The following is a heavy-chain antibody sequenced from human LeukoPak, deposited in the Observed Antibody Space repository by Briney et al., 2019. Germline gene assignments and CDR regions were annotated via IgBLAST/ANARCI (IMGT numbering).Heavy chain of an antibody. Sequence: SETLSLTCTVSGSSISNYYWGWIRQPPGKGLEWIGSIYYTGSTYYNPSLKSRVTISVDTSKNQFPLKLRSVTAADTAVYYCARHVHSLSGYSSGWYVDYWGQGTLVTVSS. V-gene: IGHV4-39*01. CDR1: GSSISNYY. D-gene: IGHD6-19*01. CDR3: ARHVHSLSGYSSGWYVDY. CDR2: IYYTGST. J-gene: IGHJ4*02.